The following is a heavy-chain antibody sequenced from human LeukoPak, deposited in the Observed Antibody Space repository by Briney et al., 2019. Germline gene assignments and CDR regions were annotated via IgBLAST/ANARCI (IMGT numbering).Heavy chain of an antibody. Sequence: PSETLSLTCTVSGGSISSYYWSWIRQPAGKRLEWIGHFYISGSTNYNPSLKSRVTMSVDTSKNQFFLKLSSVTAADTAVYYCVRVVSGGHFDYWGQGTLVTVSS. V-gene: IGHV4-4*07. D-gene: IGHD3-10*01. CDR2: FYISGST. J-gene: IGHJ4*02. CDR3: VRVVSGGHFDY. CDR1: GGSISSYY.